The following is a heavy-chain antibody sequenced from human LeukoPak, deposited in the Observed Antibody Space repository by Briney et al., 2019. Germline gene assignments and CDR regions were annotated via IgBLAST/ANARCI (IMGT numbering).Heavy chain of an antibody. D-gene: IGHD1-26*01. Sequence: ASVKVSCKASGYTFTGYYMHWVRQAPGQGLEWMGWINPNSGGTIYAQKFQGRVTMTRNTSISTAYMELSSLRSEDTAVYYCAREGSGSYSAFDIWGQGTMVTVSS. J-gene: IGHJ3*02. CDR2: INPNSGGT. V-gene: IGHV1-2*02. CDR3: AREGSGSYSAFDI. CDR1: GYTFTGYY.